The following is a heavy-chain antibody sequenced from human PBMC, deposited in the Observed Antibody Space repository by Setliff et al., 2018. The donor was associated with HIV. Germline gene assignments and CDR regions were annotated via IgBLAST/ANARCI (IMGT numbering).Heavy chain of an antibody. Sequence: ASVKVSCKASGYTFTSYAMHWVRLAPGQRLEWMGWINAGNGNTKYSQKFQGRVTITRDTSASTAYMELSSLRSEDTAVYYCARAGGSYSYYYYYMDVWGKGTTVTVSS. CDR2: INAGNGNT. V-gene: IGHV1-3*01. D-gene: IGHD1-26*01. CDR1: GYTFTSYA. J-gene: IGHJ6*03. CDR3: ARAGGSYSYYYYYMDV.